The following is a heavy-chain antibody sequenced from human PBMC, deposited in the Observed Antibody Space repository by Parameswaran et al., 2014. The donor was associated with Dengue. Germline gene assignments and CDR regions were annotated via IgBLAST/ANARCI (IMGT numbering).Heavy chain of an antibody. CDR2: ISSSSSYI. V-gene: IGHV3-21*03. Sequence: WIRQPPGKGLEWVSSISSSSSYIYYADSVKGRFTISRDNAKNSLYLQMNSLRAEDTAVYYCAFGSSAYYYCLPDSWGRGPWSPS. D-gene: IGHD3-22*01. CDR3: AFGSSAYYYCLPDS. J-gene: IGHJ4*02.